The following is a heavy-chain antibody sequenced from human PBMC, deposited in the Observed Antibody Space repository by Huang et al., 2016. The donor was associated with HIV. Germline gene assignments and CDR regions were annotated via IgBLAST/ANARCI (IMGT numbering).Heavy chain of an antibody. V-gene: IGHV3-74*01. Sequence: EVQLVESGGGLVQPGGSLRLSCAASGFSISSYWMHWVCQAPGKGRVWVSRINSDGSSTSSADAVKGRFTISRDNAKNTLYLQMNSLRAEDTAVYYCARDPRIQSWLNFFDYWGQGTLVSVSS. CDR1: GFSISSYW. CDR3: ARDPRIQSWLNFFDY. J-gene: IGHJ4*02. CDR2: INSDGSST. D-gene: IGHD3-22*01.